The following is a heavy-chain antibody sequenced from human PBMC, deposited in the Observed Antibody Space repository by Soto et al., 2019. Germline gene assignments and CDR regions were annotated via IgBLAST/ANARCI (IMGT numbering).Heavy chain of an antibody. D-gene: IGHD3-22*01. CDR2: IYYSGST. V-gene: IGHV4-30-2*05. CDR1: GGSISSGGDS. J-gene: IGHJ4*02. Sequence: SETLCLTCAVSGGSISSGGDSWSCIRQPPGKGLEWIGYIYYSGSTYYNPSLKSRVTISVDTSKNQFSLKLSSVTAADTAVYYCAREHDRSGYFDYWGQGTQVTVSS. CDR3: AREHDRSGYFDY.